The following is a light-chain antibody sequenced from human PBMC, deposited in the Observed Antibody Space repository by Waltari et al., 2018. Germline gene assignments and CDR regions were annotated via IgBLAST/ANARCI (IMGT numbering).Light chain of an antibody. CDR3: LVWHSTTDHHGV. CDR2: YDS. CDR1: NIGSTS. J-gene: IGLJ2*01. Sequence: SYVVTQSPSVSVAPGETARIPWGGDNIGSTSVHWYHQRPGQAPVLVISYDSDRPSGIPERFSGSNSGNTATLTISWVEADDEADYYCLVWHSTTDHHGVFGGGTKLTVL. V-gene: IGLV3-21*04.